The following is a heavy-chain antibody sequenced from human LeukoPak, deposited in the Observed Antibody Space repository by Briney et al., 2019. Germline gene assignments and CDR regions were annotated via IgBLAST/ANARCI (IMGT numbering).Heavy chain of an antibody. CDR1: GYSFTSYW. D-gene: IGHD6-19*01. CDR2: IYPGDSDT. Sequence: GESLKISCKGSGYSFTSYWIGWVRQMPGKGLEWMGLIYPGDSDTRYSPSFQGQVTISADKSISTAYLQWSSLKASDTAMYYCARSSVSSGWYRDYYYGMDVWGQGTTVTVSS. J-gene: IGHJ6*02. V-gene: IGHV5-51*01. CDR3: ARSSVSSGWYRDYYYGMDV.